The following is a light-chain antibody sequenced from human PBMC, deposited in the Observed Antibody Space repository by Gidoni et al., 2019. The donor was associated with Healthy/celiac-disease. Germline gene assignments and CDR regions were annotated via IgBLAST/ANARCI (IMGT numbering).Light chain of an antibody. CDR3: QQSYSTPQT. Sequence: DIQVTQSPSSLFASVGDRVTITCRASQSISSYLNWYQQKPGKAPKLLIYAASSLQSGVPSRFSGSGSGTDFTLTISSLQPEDFATYYCQQSYSTPQTFGQGTKLEIK. J-gene: IGKJ2*01. CDR2: AAS. V-gene: IGKV1-39*01. CDR1: QSISSY.